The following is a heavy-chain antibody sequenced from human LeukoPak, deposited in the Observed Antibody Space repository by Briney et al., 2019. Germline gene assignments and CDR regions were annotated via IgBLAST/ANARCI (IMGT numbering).Heavy chain of an antibody. V-gene: IGHV3-30-3*01. CDR3: ARDIVAGSGSLDY. CDR1: GFTFSSYA. Sequence: GGSLRLSCAASGFTFSSYAMHWVRQAPGKGLEWVAVISFDGSNKYYADSVKGRFTISRDNSKNTLYLQMNSPRAEDTAVYSCARDIVAGSGSLDYWGQGTLVTVSS. J-gene: IGHJ4*02. CDR2: ISFDGSNK. D-gene: IGHD3-10*01.